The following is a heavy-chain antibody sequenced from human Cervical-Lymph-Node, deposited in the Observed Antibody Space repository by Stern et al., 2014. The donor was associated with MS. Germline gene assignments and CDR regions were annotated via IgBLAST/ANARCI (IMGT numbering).Heavy chain of an antibody. CDR2: IYYSGST. V-gene: IGHV4-39*01. CDR1: GGSISSSSYY. Sequence: VQLVESGPGLVKPSETLSLTCTVSGGSISSSSYYWGWIRQPPGKGLEWIGSIYYSGSTYYNPSLKSRATIPVATSKTQFSLKLSSVTAADTAVYYCARHASRDTIFGVVYFDYWGQGTLVTVSS. CDR3: ARHASRDTIFGVVYFDY. J-gene: IGHJ4*02. D-gene: IGHD3-3*01.